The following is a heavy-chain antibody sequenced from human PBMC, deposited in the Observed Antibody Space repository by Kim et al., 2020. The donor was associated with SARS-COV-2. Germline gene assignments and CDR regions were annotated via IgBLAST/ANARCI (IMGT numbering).Heavy chain of an antibody. V-gene: IGHV3-23*01. Sequence: GGSLRLSCAASGFTFSGFALTWVRQAPGKGLEWVSTISGITANTYYADSVKGRFTISRDNSRNTVSLQMSSLRVDDTAVYYCARPRQFDLGFVENWGQGTLFTVSS. D-gene: IGHD3-9*01. CDR1: GFTFSGFA. J-gene: IGHJ4*02. CDR3: ARPRQFDLGFVEN. CDR2: ISGITANT.